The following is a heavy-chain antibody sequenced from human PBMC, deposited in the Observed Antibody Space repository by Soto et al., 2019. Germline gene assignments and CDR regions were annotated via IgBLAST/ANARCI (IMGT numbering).Heavy chain of an antibody. CDR3: ARNFRSTPYYYYMDV. CDR1: GYTFTSYA. Sequence: GASVKVSCKASGYTFTSYAMHWVRQAPGQRLEWMGWINAGNGNTKYSQKFQGRVTITRDTSASTAYMELSSLRSEDTAVYYCARNFRSTPYYYYMDVWGKGTTVTVSS. V-gene: IGHV1-3*01. CDR2: INAGNGNT. J-gene: IGHJ6*03. D-gene: IGHD3-3*01.